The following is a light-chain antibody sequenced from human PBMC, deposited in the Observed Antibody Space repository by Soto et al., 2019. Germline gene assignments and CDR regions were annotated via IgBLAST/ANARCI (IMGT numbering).Light chain of an antibody. CDR2: VGTDGIVG. Sequence: QPVLTQPPSASGSLGAAVTLTCTLSSGHSNYKVDWYQQRPGKGPRFLMRVGTDGIVGSKGDGIPDRFSVFGSGLNRFLTISNIQEEDESDYHCGADHGSGRDFVVVFGGGTKVTVL. V-gene: IGLV9-49*03. CDR1: SGHSNYK. J-gene: IGLJ2*01. CDR3: GADHGSGRDFVVV.